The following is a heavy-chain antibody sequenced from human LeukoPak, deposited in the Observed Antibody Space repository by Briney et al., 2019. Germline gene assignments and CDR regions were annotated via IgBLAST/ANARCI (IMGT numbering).Heavy chain of an antibody. CDR2: IISSGSTI. CDR1: GFTFSNYY. J-gene: IGHJ4*02. V-gene: IGHV3-11*04. Sequence: GALLLSSAASGFTFSNYYMSWIRRAPGKGLVWGASIISSGSTIYYSDSVKGRFTISRDNAKNSLFLQMNSLRAEDTAVYYCATSQGSWPDYFDFWGQGTLVTVSS. D-gene: IGHD6-13*01. CDR3: ATSQGSWPDYFDF.